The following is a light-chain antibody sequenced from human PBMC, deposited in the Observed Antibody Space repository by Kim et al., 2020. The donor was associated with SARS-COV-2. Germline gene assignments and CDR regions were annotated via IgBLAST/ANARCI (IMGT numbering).Light chain of an antibody. V-gene: IGKV3-20*01. Sequence: EIVLTQSPGTLSLSPGERATLSCRASQSVSDNYLAWYQQKPGQAPRLLIYGASSRATGIPHRFSGSGSGTDFTLTISRLEPEDFAVYYCQQYDTSPSCTFGQGNKLEI. CDR2: GAS. CDR1: QSVSDNY. CDR3: QQYDTSPSCT. J-gene: IGKJ2*02.